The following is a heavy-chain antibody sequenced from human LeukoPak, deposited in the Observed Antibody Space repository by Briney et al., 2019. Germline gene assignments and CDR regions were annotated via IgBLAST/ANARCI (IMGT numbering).Heavy chain of an antibody. Sequence: GGSLRLSCAASGFTFSAYAMSWVRQAPGKGLEWVSGISWNSGSIGYADSVKGRFTISGDDAKNSLYLQMNSLRAEDTALYYCAKDSIPLNYYYGMDVWGQGTTVTVSS. CDR1: GFTFSAYA. J-gene: IGHJ6*02. CDR2: ISWNSGSI. V-gene: IGHV3-9*01. D-gene: IGHD2-21*01. CDR3: AKDSIPLNYYYGMDV.